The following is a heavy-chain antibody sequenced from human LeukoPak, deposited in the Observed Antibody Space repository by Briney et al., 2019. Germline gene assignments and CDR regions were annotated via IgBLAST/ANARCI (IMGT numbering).Heavy chain of an antibody. CDR3: ARATPHFDY. V-gene: IGHV3-7*03. Sequence: GGSLRLSCAASGFSLSSYWMSWVRQAPGKGLEWVANIKQDGSERYFMDSVKGRFTISRDNARNSLYLQINSLRVDDTAVYYCARATPHFDYWGQGTLLTVSS. CDR2: IKQDGSER. CDR1: GFSLSSYW. J-gene: IGHJ4*02.